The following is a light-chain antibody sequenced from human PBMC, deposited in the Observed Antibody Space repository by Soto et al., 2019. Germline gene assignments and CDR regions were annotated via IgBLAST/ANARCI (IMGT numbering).Light chain of an antibody. J-gene: IGKJ5*01. CDR1: PSVSSSN. CDR2: GAS. V-gene: IGKV3D-15*01. CDR3: QQYNNWPAIT. Sequence: IVLTQSPATPSLSRFERSTLSCSPRPSVSSSNYASYQQQPGQPPTLLIYGASTRATGSPPRFSGSGSGTEFTLPISSMQSYDFTVYYCQQYNNWPAITFGQGTRLE.